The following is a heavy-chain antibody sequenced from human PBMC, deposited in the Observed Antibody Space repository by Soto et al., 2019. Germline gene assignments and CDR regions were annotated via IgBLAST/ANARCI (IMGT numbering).Heavy chain of an antibody. J-gene: IGHJ5*02. Sequence: QVQLVQSGAEVKKPGASVKVSCKTCGYRFTRDDINWVRQAVGQGLQWLGWVNPRNGDTGYAQEFQGRVSMTRNITISTAYMELTGLRPEDTAVYYSARVDETGWFAPWGQGTLVTVSS. CDR3: ARVDETGWFAP. CDR2: VNPRNGDT. CDR1: GYRFTRDD. V-gene: IGHV1-8*01.